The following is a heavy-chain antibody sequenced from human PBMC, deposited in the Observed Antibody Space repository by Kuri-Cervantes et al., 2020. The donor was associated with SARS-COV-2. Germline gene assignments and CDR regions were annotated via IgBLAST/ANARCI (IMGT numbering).Heavy chain of an antibody. CDR3: AREGPHSTSSEVDY. V-gene: IGHV3-21*01. Sequence: GESLKISCAASGFTFSSYSMNWVRQAPGKGLEWVSSTSSSSSYIYYADSVKGRFTISRDNAKNSLYLQMNSLRREDTAVYYCAREGPHSTSSEVDYWGQGTLVTVSS. CDR1: GFTFSSYS. CDR2: TSSSSSYI. D-gene: IGHD2-2*01. J-gene: IGHJ4*02.